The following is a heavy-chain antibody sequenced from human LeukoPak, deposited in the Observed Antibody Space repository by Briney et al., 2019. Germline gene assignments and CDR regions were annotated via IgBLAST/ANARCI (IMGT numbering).Heavy chain of an antibody. V-gene: IGHV1-46*01. CDR2: INPSGGST. J-gene: IGHJ3*02. Sequence: ASVKVSCKASGYTFTSYYMHWVRQAPGQGLEWMGIINPSGGSTSYAQKFQGRVTMTRDTSTSTVYMELSSLRSEDTAVYYCARDDQGYCSSTGCSQGAFDIWGQGTMVTVSS. D-gene: IGHD2-2*01. CDR1: GYTFTSYY. CDR3: ARDDQGYCSSTGCSQGAFDI.